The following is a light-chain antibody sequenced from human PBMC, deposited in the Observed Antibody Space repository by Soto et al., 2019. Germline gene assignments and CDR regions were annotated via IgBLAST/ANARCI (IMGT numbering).Light chain of an antibody. J-gene: IGLJ1*01. V-gene: IGLV2-14*03. CDR1: SSDVGGFNY. Sequence: ALTQPASVSGSPGQSITISCAGTSSDVGGFNYVSWYQQHPGKAPKLMIYDVTNRPSGVSYRFSGSKSGNTASLTISGLQAEDEADYYCNSYTSSSTYVFGTGTKVTVL. CDR2: DVT. CDR3: NSYTSSSTYV.